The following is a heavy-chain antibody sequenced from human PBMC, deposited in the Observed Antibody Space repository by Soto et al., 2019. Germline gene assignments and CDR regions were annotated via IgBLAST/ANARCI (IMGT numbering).Heavy chain of an antibody. J-gene: IGHJ4*02. Sequence: QVQLVQSGPEVKKPGSSVKVSCKASGGTFSSYAISWVRQAPGQGLEWMGGIIPIFGTANYAQKFQGRVTITADESTITAYRELSRMRSEATAVYYCASEGLNWKQRGDFDYWGQGTLVTVSS. V-gene: IGHV1-69*01. CDR2: IIPIFGTA. CDR3: ASEGLNWKQRGDFDY. D-gene: IGHD1-1*01. CDR1: GGTFSSYA.